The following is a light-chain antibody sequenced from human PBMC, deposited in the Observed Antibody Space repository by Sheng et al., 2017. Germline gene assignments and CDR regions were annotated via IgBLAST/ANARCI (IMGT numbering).Light chain of an antibody. CDR2: AAS. J-gene: IGKJ5*01. CDR1: RSITKY. CDR3: QQYNSYLT. Sequence: EIVLTQSPATLSLSPGERATLSCRASRSITKYLAWYQQKRGQAPRLLIYAASTLQSGVPSRFSGSGSGTEFTLTLSSLQPDDFATYYCQQYNSYLTFGQGTRLEIK. V-gene: IGKV3-11*01.